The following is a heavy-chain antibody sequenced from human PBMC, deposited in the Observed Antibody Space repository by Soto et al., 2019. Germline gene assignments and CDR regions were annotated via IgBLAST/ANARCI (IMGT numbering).Heavy chain of an antibody. CDR3: ASRAKGFDS. Sequence: QVQLVQSGAEVKKSGSSVKVSCKASGDTFSSYAINWVRQAPGQGLEWMGGIIPIFGTANYAQRFQGRVTITADKPTSTAYMELSSLRSEDTAVYYCASRAKGFDSWGQGTLVTVSS. CDR1: GDTFSSYA. CDR2: IIPIFGTA. V-gene: IGHV1-69*06. J-gene: IGHJ4*02.